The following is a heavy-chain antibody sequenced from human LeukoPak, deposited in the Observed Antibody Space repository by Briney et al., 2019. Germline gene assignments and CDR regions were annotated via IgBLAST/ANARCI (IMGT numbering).Heavy chain of an antibody. CDR2: IYYSGST. CDR1: GYSISSGYY. Sequence: SETLSLTCTVSGYSISSGYYWAWLRQPPGKGLEWIGFIYYSGSTNYNPSLKSRVTISVDTSKNQFSLKLSSVTAADTAVYYCARVSSNNWYNERGAFDIWGQGTMVTVSS. J-gene: IGHJ3*02. D-gene: IGHD6-13*01. CDR3: ARVSSNNWYNERGAFDI. V-gene: IGHV4-61*01.